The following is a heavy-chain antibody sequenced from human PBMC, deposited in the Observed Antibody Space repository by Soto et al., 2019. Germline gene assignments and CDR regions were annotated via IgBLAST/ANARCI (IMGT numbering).Heavy chain of an antibody. J-gene: IGHJ4*02. V-gene: IGHV1-69*08. Sequence: QVQLVQSGAEVKKPGSSVKVSYKASGGTFSSYTISWVRQAPGQGLEWMGRIIPILGIANYAQKFQGRVTITADKSTSTAYMELSSLRSEDTAVYYCARDGQVVAARYYFDYWGQGTLVTVSS. D-gene: IGHD2-15*01. CDR1: GGTFSSYT. CDR3: ARDGQVVAARYYFDY. CDR2: IIPILGIA.